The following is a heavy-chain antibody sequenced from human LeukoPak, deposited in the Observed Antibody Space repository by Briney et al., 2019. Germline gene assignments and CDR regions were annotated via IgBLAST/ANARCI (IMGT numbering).Heavy chain of an antibody. CDR3: AKDDAKFYYDRSGFGSYHYVMDL. J-gene: IGHJ6*02. Sequence: PGGSLRLSCAASGFTFSSYEMNWVRQAPGKGLEWVSDISSSGSGTYYADTVKGQFTISRDNAKNSLYLQMNNLRAEDTAVYYCAKDDAKFYYDRSGFGSYHYVMDLWGQGTAVTVSS. CDR1: GFTFSSYE. D-gene: IGHD3-22*01. CDR2: ISSSGSGT. V-gene: IGHV3-48*03.